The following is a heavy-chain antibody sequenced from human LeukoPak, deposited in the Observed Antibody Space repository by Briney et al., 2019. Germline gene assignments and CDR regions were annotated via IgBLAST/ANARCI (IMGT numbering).Heavy chain of an antibody. D-gene: IGHD6-19*01. Sequence: RASVKVSCKASGYTFTSYYMHWVRQAPGQGLEWMGWINPNSGGTNYAQKFQGRVTMTRDTSISTAYMELSRLRSDDTAVYYCVEAVAGTYFDYWGQGTLVTVSS. CDR3: VEAVAGTYFDY. V-gene: IGHV1-2*02. CDR2: INPNSGGT. CDR1: GYTFTSYY. J-gene: IGHJ4*02.